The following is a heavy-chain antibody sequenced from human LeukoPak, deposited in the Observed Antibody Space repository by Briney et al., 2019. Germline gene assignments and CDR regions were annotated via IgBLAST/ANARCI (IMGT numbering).Heavy chain of an antibody. CDR2: ISWNSGSI. CDR1: GFTFDDYA. J-gene: IGHJ4*02. D-gene: IGHD6-13*01. Sequence: GGSLRLSCAASGFTFDDYAMHWVRQAPGKGLEWVSGISWNSGSIGYADSVKGRFTISRDNAKNSLYLQMNSLRAEDTALYYCAKDMTDQLAYLDYWGQGTLVTVSS. CDR3: AKDMTDQLAYLDY. V-gene: IGHV3-9*01.